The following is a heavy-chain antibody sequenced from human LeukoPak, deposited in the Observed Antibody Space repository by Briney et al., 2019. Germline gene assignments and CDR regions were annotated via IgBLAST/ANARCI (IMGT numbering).Heavy chain of an antibody. D-gene: IGHD5-12*01. Sequence: SETLSLTCTVSGDSISAYYWSWIRQPAGRGLEWSGRIHASGSTRYNPSLKSRVTMSVDTSKNQFSLKLTSVTAADTALYFCARGMSAAYDYNWFDSWGQGTLVTVSS. J-gene: IGHJ5*01. V-gene: IGHV4-4*07. CDR2: IHASGST. CDR3: ARGMSAAYDYNWFDS. CDR1: GDSISAYY.